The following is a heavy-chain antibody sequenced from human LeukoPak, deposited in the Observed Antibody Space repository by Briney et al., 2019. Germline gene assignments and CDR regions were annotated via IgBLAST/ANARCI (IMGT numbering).Heavy chain of an antibody. Sequence: AGGSLRLSCAASGFTFSTYSMNWGRQAPGKGPEWVSGVNSIATKTYYAESVKGRFSISRDNSKNTPYLQMNSLRAEDTAVYHCAQAPNWGSGYWGQGTLVTVSS. V-gene: IGHV3-23*01. CDR2: VNSIATKT. CDR3: AQAPNWGSGY. J-gene: IGHJ4*02. D-gene: IGHD7-27*01. CDR1: GFTFSTYS.